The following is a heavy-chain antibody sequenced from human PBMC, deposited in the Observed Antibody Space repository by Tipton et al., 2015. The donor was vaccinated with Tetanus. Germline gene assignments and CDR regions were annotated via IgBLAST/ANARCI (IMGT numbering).Heavy chain of an antibody. CDR2: IGATGAI. CDR1: GFTFSSYS. CDR3: AKVKYAYCGGDCYLGMDV. Sequence: SLRLSCTTSGFTFSSYSMNWFRQAPGKGLEWVSYIGATGAIYYADSVKVRFTISRDNAKNSLYLQMTSLRDEDTAVYFCAKVKYAYCGGDCYLGMDVWGQGTTVSVSS. V-gene: IGHV3-48*02. D-gene: IGHD2-21*02. J-gene: IGHJ6*02.